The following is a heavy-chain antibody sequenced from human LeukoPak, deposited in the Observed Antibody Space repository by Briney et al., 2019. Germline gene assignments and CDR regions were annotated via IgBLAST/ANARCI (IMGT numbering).Heavy chain of an antibody. CDR2: ISSSSGYI. Sequence: GGSLRLSCTASGFTFGDYGMSWVRQAPGKGLEWVSSISSSSGYIYYADSLKGRFTISRDNAKSSLYLQMNSLRAEDTAVYYCARAPTFSGWFDYWGQGTLVTVSS. V-gene: IGHV3-21*01. CDR1: GFTFGDYG. J-gene: IGHJ4*02. D-gene: IGHD6-19*01. CDR3: ARAPTFSGWFDY.